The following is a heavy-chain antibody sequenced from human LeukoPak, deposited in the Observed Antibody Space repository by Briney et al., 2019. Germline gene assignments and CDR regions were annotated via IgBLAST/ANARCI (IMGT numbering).Heavy chain of an antibody. J-gene: IGHJ4*02. CDR3: ARDEVARLPLDY. CDR2: ISSSSSYI. CDR1: GFTFSSYS. D-gene: IGHD6-25*01. V-gene: IGHV3-21*01. Sequence: GGSLRLSCAASGFTFSSYSMNWVRPAPGKGLEWVSSISSSSSYIYYADSVKGRFTISRDNAKNSLYLQMNSLRAEDTAVYYCARDEVARLPLDYWGQGTLVTVSS.